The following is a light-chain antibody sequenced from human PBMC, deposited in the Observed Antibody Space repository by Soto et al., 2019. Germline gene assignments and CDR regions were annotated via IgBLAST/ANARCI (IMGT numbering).Light chain of an antibody. V-gene: IGLV2-14*01. CDR2: EVT. CDR3: SSYRRTTFPHVV. J-gene: IGLJ2*01. CDR1: SSDIGADDF. Sequence: QSALTQPASVSGSPGQSITISCTGTSSDIGADDFVSWYQHHPDNTPTLIIFEVTYRPSGISHRFSASKSGNTASLTISGLQAEDEAIYYCSSYRRTTFPHVVFGGGTKLTVL.